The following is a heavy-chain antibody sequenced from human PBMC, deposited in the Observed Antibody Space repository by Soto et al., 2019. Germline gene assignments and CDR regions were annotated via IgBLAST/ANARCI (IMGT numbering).Heavy chain of an antibody. Sequence: QITLKESGPTLVKPTQTLTLTCTFSGFSLGTSGVGVGWIRQPPGKALEWLALIYWDGDKRYSPSLKSRLTITKDTSKNQVVLTMTNTDPVDTATYYCIRKSRAQGIPYYFDSWGQGTLVTVSS. CDR2: IYWDGDK. D-gene: IGHD3-10*01. CDR3: IRKSRAQGIPYYFDS. V-gene: IGHV2-5*02. CDR1: GFSLGTSGVG. J-gene: IGHJ4*02.